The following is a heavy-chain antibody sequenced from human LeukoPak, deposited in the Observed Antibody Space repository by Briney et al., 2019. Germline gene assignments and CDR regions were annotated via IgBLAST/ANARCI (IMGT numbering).Heavy chain of an antibody. J-gene: IGHJ4*02. Sequence: GGSLRLSCAGSGFIFNNYAMHWVRHPPGKGLEWVSGISWNSGSIDYADSVKGRFTISRDNAKNSLYLQMSSLRVEDTAFYYCAKDNRRHYTSGPNPDSLHWGQGALVTVSS. D-gene: IGHD6-19*01. CDR3: AKDNRRHYTSGPNPDSLH. CDR2: ISWNSGSI. CDR1: GFIFNNYA. V-gene: IGHV3-9*01.